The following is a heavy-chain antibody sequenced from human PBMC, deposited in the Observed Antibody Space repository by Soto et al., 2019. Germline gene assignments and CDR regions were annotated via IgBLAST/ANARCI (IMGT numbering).Heavy chain of an antibody. Sequence: QITLKESGPPLVKPTQTLTLTCTFSGFSLSTTGVGVGWVRQPPGKALEWLGIIYWDDDKRHNPSLKSRLTITKDISKNQVVLTMTNMDRVDTATYYCAHKGFGSWTNFGLWGRGTLVTVSS. CDR1: GFSLSTTGVG. J-gene: IGHJ2*01. D-gene: IGHD2-15*01. CDR2: IYWDDDK. V-gene: IGHV2-5*02. CDR3: AHKGFGSWTNFGL.